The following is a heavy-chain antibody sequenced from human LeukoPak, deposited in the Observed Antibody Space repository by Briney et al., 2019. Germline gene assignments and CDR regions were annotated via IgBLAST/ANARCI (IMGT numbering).Heavy chain of an antibody. D-gene: IGHD5-18*01. Sequence: GSLRLSCAASGFTFSTYAMSWVRQPPGKGLEWIGEIYHSGSTNYNPSLKSRVTISVDKSKNQFSLKLSSVTAADTAVYYCASTERYSYGAADWFDPWGQGTLVTVSS. CDR2: IYHSGST. CDR3: ASTERYSYGAADWFDP. J-gene: IGHJ5*02. CDR1: GFTFSTYAM. V-gene: IGHV4-4*02.